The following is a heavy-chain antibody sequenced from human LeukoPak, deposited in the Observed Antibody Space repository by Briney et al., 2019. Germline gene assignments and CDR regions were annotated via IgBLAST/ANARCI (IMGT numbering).Heavy chain of an antibody. CDR1: GFTFSSYA. CDR3: ARDPGYYDSSDDAFDI. Sequence: GGSLRLSCAASGFTFSSYAMSWVRQAPGKGLEWVSAISGSGGSTYYADFVKGRFTISRDNSKNTLYLQMNSLRAEDTAVYYCARDPGYYDSSDDAFDIWGQGTMVTVSS. V-gene: IGHV3-23*01. CDR2: ISGSGGST. D-gene: IGHD3-22*01. J-gene: IGHJ3*02.